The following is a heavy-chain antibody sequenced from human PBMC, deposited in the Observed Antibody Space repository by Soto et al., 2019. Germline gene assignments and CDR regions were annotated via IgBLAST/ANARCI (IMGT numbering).Heavy chain of an antibody. V-gene: IGHV3-33*01. CDR1: GFTFSTYG. CDR3: ARDGGNLGSGWCDFDH. CDR2: IWDDGVND. Sequence: QVQLVESGGGVVQPGRSLRLSCAASGFTFSTYGMHWVRQAPGKGLEWVAVIWDDGVNDYYADSVKGRFTISRDNSKNTLHLQMNSLRAEDTAVYYCARDGGNLGSGWCDFDHWGQGTLVTVSS. D-gene: IGHD6-19*01. J-gene: IGHJ4*02.